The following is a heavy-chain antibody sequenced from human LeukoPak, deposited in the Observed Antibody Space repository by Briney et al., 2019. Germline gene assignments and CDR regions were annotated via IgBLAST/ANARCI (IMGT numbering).Heavy chain of an antibody. CDR3: ARSSPGVPFDH. V-gene: IGHV4-39*02. Sequence: SPSETLSLTCTVSGGSISTGSYYWGWVRQPPGKGLEYIGSISYSGTTYYNPSLKSRVTISVDTSKNHFSLNLSSVSASDTAVYYCARSSPGVPFDHWGQGTLVTVSS. J-gene: IGHJ4*02. CDR2: ISYSGTT. D-gene: IGHD2-2*01. CDR1: GGSISTGSYY.